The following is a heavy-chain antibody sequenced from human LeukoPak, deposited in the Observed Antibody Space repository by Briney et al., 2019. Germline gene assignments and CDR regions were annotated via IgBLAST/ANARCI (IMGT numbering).Heavy chain of an antibody. CDR1: GFTVSNNY. CDR3: AKGPKLGDGFHCDS. D-gene: IGHD5-24*01. CDR2: IYSGGGT. Sequence: GGSLRLSCAASGFTVSNNYMSWVRQAPGKGLEWVSVIYSGGGTYYADSVRGRFTISRDSSKITMDLQMNSLRAEDTAVYYCAKGPKLGDGFHCDSWGQGTLVTVSS. J-gene: IGHJ4*02. V-gene: IGHV3-53*01.